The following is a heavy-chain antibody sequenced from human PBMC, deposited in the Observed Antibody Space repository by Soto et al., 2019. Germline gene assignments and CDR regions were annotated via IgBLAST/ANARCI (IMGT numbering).Heavy chain of an antibody. D-gene: IGHD2-8*01. CDR1: GFTFSKFG. CDR2: VSYDGSFK. V-gene: IGHV3-30*18. CDR3: VKGSERMLIDYHYDGMEV. Sequence: PGGSLRLSCEASGFTFSKFGIHWVRQAPGKGLEWVAVVSYDGSFKYYADSVKGRFTISRDNSKNTLYLQMNSLRPEDTALYYCVKGSERMLIDYHYDGMEVWGQGTTVPGS. J-gene: IGHJ6*01.